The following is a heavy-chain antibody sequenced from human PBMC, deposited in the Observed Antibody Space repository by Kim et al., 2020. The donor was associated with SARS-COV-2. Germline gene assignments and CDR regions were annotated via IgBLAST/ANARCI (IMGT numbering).Heavy chain of an antibody. Sequence: GGSLRLSCAASGFTFSNAWMSWVRQAPGKGLEWVGRIKSKTDGGTTDYAAPVKGRFTISRDDSKNTLYLQMNSLKTEDTAVYYCTWVVVAATEVDFDYWGHGTPPTVSS. CDR2: IKSKTDGGTT. V-gene: IGHV3-15*01. CDR1: GFTFSNAW. CDR3: TWVVVAATEVDFDY. D-gene: IGHD2-15*01. J-gene: IGHJ4*01.